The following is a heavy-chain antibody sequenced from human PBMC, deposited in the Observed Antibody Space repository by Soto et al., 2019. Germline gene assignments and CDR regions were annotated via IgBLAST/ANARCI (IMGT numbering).Heavy chain of an antibody. Sequence: QVQLVQSGAEVKKPGSSVKVSCKASGGTFSSYAISWVRQAPGQGLECMGGIIPIFGTANYAQKFQGRVTITEDESTSTAYMELSSLSSEDTAVYYCARGPSPPPQFDYWGQGTLVTVSS. V-gene: IGHV1-69*01. J-gene: IGHJ4*02. CDR2: IIPIFGTA. CDR1: GGTFSSYA. CDR3: ARGPSPPPQFDY.